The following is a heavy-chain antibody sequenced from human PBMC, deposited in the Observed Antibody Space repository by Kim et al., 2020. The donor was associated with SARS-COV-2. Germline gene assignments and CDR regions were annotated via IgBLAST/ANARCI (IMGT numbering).Heavy chain of an antibody. CDR1: GGSFSGYY. J-gene: IGHJ5*02. CDR2: INHSGST. CDR3: ARVGRRIAATNWFDP. V-gene: IGHV4-34*01. D-gene: IGHD6-13*01. Sequence: SETLSLTCAVYGGSFSGYYWSWIRQPPGKGLEWIGEINHSGSTNYNPSLKSRVTISVDTSKNQFSLKLSSVTAADTAVYYCARVGRRIAATNWFDPWGQG.